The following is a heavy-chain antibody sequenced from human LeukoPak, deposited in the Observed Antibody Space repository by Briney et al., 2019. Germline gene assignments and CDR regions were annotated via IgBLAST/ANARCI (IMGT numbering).Heavy chain of an antibody. Sequence: GSLRLSCAASGFTFSSYWMSWVRQPPGKGLEWIGEIYHSGSTNYNPSLKSRVTISVDKSKNQFSLKLSSVTAADTAVYYCAGTYGDYVFDYWGQGTLVTVSS. CDR3: AGTYGDYVFDY. V-gene: IGHV4-4*02. CDR1: GFTFSSYW. D-gene: IGHD4-17*01. J-gene: IGHJ4*02. CDR2: IYHSGST.